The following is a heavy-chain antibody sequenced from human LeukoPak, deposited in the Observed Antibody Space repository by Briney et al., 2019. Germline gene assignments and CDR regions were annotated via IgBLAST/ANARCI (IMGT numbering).Heavy chain of an antibody. Sequence: GGSLRLSCAASGFTFDDYAMDWVRQAPGKGLEWVSGISWNSGSIGYADSVKGRFTISRDNAKNSLYLQMNSLRAEDTAVYHCARGYSNYGYTFDMWGQGTMVTVSS. CDR2: ISWNSGSI. CDR3: ARGYSNYGYTFDM. CDR1: GFTFDDYA. D-gene: IGHD4-11*01. J-gene: IGHJ3*02. V-gene: IGHV3-9*01.